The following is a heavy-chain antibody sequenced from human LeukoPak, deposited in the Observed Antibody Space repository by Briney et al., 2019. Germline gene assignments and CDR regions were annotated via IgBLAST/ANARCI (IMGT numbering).Heavy chain of an antibody. CDR3: AKDAPYQLLSAYYFDY. CDR1: GFTFSSYG. V-gene: IGHV3-30*02. CDR2: IRYDGSNK. Sequence: QPGRSLRLSCAASGFTFSSYGMHWVRQAPGKGLEWVAFIRYDGSNKYYADSVKGRFTISRDNSKNTLYLQMNSLRAEDTAVYYCAKDAPYQLLSAYYFDYWGQGTLVTVSS. D-gene: IGHD2-2*01. J-gene: IGHJ4*02.